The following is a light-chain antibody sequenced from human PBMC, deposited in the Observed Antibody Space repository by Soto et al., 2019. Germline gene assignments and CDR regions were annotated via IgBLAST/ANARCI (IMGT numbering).Light chain of an antibody. Sequence: DIQMTQSPSSLSASVGDRVTITCRASQSISSYLNWYQQKPGKAPKLLIYAASSLQSGVPSRFSGSGSGTDGTITISSLKNEDCATYYGQQSYSTTRTFGQGTKVDIK. V-gene: IGKV1-39*01. CDR3: QQSYSTTRT. CDR2: AAS. J-gene: IGKJ1*01. CDR1: QSISSY.